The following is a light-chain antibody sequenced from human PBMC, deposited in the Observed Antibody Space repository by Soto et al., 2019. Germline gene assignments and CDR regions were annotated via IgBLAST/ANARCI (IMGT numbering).Light chain of an antibody. CDR1: QSISSW. J-gene: IGKJ1*01. CDR3: QQYNSYPWT. V-gene: IGKV1-5*01. Sequence: DIQMTQYPSTLCASVGDRVTITCRASQSISSWLAWYQQKPGKAPKLLIYDASSLESGVPSRFSGSGSGTEFTLTISSLQPDDFATYYCQQYNSYPWTFGQGTKVDIK. CDR2: DAS.